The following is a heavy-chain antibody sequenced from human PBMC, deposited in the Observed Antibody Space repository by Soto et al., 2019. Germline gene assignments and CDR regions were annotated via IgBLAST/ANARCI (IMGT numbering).Heavy chain of an antibody. CDR2: INPNSGGT. Sequence: ASVKVSCKASGYTFTGYYMHWVRQAPGQGLEWMGWINPNSGGTNYAQKFQGWVTMTRDTSISTAYMELSRLRSDDTAVYYCAGDPTPFYDILTGYLVAFDIGGQGKMVTV. CDR3: AGDPTPFYDILTGYLVAFDI. D-gene: IGHD3-9*01. CDR1: GYTFTGYY. V-gene: IGHV1-2*04. J-gene: IGHJ3*02.